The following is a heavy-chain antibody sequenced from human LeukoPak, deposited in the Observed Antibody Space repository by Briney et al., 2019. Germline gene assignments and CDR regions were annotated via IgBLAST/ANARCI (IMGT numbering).Heavy chain of an antibody. V-gene: IGHV1-46*01. CDR1: GYXFSNYY. D-gene: IGHD3-10*01. J-gene: IGHJ2*01. CDR3: ARDGAVSGTSDWYFDL. Sequence: ASVKVSCKASGYXFSNYYIHWVRQAPGQGLEWMGMIKPTGGSTSYAQRFQGRATMTRDTSTSTVYMELSSLTSEDTAVYYCARDGAVSGTSDWYFDLWGHGTLVTVSS. CDR2: IKPTGGST.